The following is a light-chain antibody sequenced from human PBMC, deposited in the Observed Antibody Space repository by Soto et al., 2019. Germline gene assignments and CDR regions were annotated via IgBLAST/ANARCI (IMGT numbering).Light chain of an antibody. V-gene: IGLV2-23*01. CDR2: EGT. Sequence: QAVVTLPASVSGSPGQSITISCTRSSTDFENYNLVSWYQHCPDKAPKLIIYEGTKRPSEISDRFSGSESDTTASLIISGLQPEDEADYYCSSYAGSSARVVFGGGTKLTVL. CDR3: SSYAGSSARVV. J-gene: IGLJ2*01. CDR1: STDFENYNL.